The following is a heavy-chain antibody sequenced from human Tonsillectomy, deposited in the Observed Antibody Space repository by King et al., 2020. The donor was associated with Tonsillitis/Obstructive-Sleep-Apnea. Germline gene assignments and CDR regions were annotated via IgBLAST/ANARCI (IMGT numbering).Heavy chain of an antibody. V-gene: IGHV4-4*02. CDR1: GGSISSSNW. D-gene: IGHD6-13*01. J-gene: IGHJ2*01. Sequence: PLQESGPGLVKPSGNLSLTCAVSGGSISSSNWWSWVRQPPGKGLEWIGEIYHSGSTNYNPSLKSRVTISVDKSKNQFSLKLSSVTAADTAVYYCARAAAIAAAGYPIDWYFDLWGRGTLVTVSS. CDR2: IYHSGST. CDR3: ARAAAIAAAGYPIDWYFDL.